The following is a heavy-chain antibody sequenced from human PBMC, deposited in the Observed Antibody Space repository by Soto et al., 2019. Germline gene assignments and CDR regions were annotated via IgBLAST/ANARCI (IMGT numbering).Heavy chain of an antibody. D-gene: IGHD4-17*01. J-gene: IGHJ4*02. CDR3: TTSDNYGGNSVFDY. V-gene: IGHV3-15*01. CDR2: IKSKTDGGTT. CDR1: GFTFSNAW. Sequence: EVQLVESGGGLVKPGGSLRLSCAASGFTFSNAWMSWVHQAPGKGLEWVGRIKSKTDGGTTDYAAPVKGRFTISRDDSKNTLYLQMNSLKTEDTAVYYCTTSDNYGGNSVFDYWGQGTLVTVSS.